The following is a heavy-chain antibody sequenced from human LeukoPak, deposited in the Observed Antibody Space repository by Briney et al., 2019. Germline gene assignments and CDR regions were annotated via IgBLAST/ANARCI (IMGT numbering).Heavy chain of an antibody. D-gene: IGHD2-15*01. J-gene: IGHJ6*02. Sequence: GASVKVSCKASGYTFTGYYMHWVRQAPGQGLEWMGRIIPILGIANYAQKFQGRVTITADKSTSTAYMELSSLRSEDTAVYYCAWGVVVVAATPRYYYYGMDVWGQGTTVTVSS. CDR3: AWGVVVVAATPRYYYYGMDV. V-gene: IGHV1-69*02. CDR2: IIPILGIA. CDR1: GYTFTGYY.